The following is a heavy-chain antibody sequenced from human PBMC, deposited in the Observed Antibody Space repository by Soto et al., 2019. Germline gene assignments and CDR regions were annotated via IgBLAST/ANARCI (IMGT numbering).Heavy chain of an antibody. J-gene: IGHJ3*02. Sequence: QVQLVQSGAEVKKPGASVKVSCKASGYTFTGYYMHWVRQAPGQGLEWMGWINPNSGGTNYAQKFQGRVNMTRDTYISTAYMELRRLRYDDTAVYYCARSVEYSSSSEAFDIWGQGTMVTVSS. D-gene: IGHD6-6*01. CDR2: INPNSGGT. CDR1: GYTFTGYY. V-gene: IGHV1-2*02. CDR3: ARSVEYSSSSEAFDI.